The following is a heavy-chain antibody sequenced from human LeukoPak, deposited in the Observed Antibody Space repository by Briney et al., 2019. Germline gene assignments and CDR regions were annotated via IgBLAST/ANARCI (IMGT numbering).Heavy chain of an antibody. D-gene: IGHD6-19*01. CDR3: ATTTGSSGWYYFDY. Sequence: GGSLRLSCAASGFTFDDYAMHWVRQAPGKGLEWVSVIYSGGSTYYADSVKGRFTISRDNSKNTLYLQMNSLRAEDTAVYYCATTTGSSGWYYFDYWGQGTLVTVSS. J-gene: IGHJ4*02. CDR1: GFTFDDYA. V-gene: IGHV3-53*01. CDR2: IYSGGST.